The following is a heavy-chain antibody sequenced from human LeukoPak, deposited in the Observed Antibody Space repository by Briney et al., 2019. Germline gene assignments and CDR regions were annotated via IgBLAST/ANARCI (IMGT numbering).Heavy chain of an antibody. CDR2: INPNSGGT. CDR1: GYTFSNYF. Sequence: SSVKVSCKASGYTFSNYFIHWVRQAPGQGLEWLGRINPNSGGTNYAQKFQGGVTMTTDTSITTAYMELSRLRSDDTAVYFCARARDYYGSGAQDAFDIWGQGTMVTVSS. V-gene: IGHV1-2*06. J-gene: IGHJ3*02. CDR3: ARARDYYGSGAQDAFDI. D-gene: IGHD3-10*01.